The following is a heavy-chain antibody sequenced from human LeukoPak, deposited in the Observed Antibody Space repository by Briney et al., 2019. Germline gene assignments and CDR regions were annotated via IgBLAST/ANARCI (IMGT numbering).Heavy chain of an antibody. V-gene: IGHV1-2*02. J-gene: IGHJ6*03. CDR1: GYTFTGYY. Sequence: ASVKVSCKASGYTFTGYYMHWVRQAPGQGLEWMGWINPNSGGTNYAQKFQGRVTMTRDTSISTAYMELSRLRSDDTAVYYCARGAAAAGHYYMDVWGKGTTVTISS. CDR3: ARGAAAAGHYYMDV. CDR2: INPNSGGT. D-gene: IGHD6-13*01.